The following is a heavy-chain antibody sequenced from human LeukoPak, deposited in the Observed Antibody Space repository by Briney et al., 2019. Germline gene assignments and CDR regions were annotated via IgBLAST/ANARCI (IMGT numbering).Heavy chain of an antibody. CDR3: ARAGGYGDYPGLFDY. CDR2: IHYSGTT. J-gene: IGHJ4*02. V-gene: IGHV4-30-4*01. Sequence: SETLSLTCTVSGVSISSGYYYWTWIRQPPGKGLEWIGYIHYSGTTYYEPPLKSRLTISADRSKNQFSLRLSSVTAADTAVFYCARAGGYGDYPGLFDYWGQGILVTVSS. D-gene: IGHD4-17*01. CDR1: GVSISSGYYY.